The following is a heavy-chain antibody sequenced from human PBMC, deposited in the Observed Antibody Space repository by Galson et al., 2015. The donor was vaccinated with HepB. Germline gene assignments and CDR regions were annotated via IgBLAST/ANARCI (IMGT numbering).Heavy chain of an antibody. CDR1: GPTFTSNY. J-gene: IGHJ4*02. D-gene: IGHD4/OR15-4a*01. CDR3: AREGLTLKHFDY. CDR2: INPRDSST. V-gene: IGHV1-46*01. Sequence: SVKVSCKAAGPTFTSNYIHWVRQAPRQGLEWMGLINPRDSSTDYAQKFQGRVTVTRDTSTSTIYMELSSLTSEDTAVYYCAREGLTLKHFDYWGQGTLVTVSS.